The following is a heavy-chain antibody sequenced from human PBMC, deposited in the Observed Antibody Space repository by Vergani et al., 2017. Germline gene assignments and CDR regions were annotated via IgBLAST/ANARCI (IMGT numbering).Heavy chain of an antibody. D-gene: IGHD5-12*01. V-gene: IGHV3-23*01. J-gene: IGHJ6*02. CDR2: NSGSGGST. CDR1: GITFNHYA. Sequence: EVQLLESGGDLVQPGGFLRLSCAASGITFNHYAMNWVRQAPGTRLEWVSGNSGSGGSTYYAGSVKGRFTISRDSSKNTLYLQMNILSAGDTAVYYCAKATPRNSGYDYLYYYHAMDVWGQGTTVTVSS. CDR3: AKATPRNSGYDYLYYYHAMDV.